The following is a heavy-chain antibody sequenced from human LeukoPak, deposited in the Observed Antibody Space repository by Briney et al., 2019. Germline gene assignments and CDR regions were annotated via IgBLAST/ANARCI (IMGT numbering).Heavy chain of an antibody. CDR1: GFTFSSYA. Sequence: GRSLRLSCAASGFTFSSYAMSWVRQAPGKGLEWVSAISGSGGSTYYADSVKGRFTISRDNSKNTLYLQMNSLRAEDTAVYYCAKTQDGGRYYYDSSGYTKDYWGQGTLVTVSS. CDR2: ISGSGGST. J-gene: IGHJ4*02. CDR3: AKTQDGGRYYYDSSGYTKDY. D-gene: IGHD3-22*01. V-gene: IGHV3-23*01.